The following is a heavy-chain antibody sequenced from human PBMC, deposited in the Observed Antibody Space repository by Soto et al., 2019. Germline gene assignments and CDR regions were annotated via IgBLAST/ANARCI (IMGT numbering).Heavy chain of an antibody. V-gene: IGHV4-31*03. D-gene: IGHD3-10*02. CDR3: ARDYMFDLDAFDI. CDR2: IYYSGST. CDR1: GGSISSGGYY. J-gene: IGHJ3*02. Sequence: QVQLQESGPGLVKPSQTLSLTCTVSGGSISSGGYYWSWIRQHPGKGLEWIGYIYYSGSTYYNPSLKGRVTRSVDTSKNQFSLKVGSVTAADTAVYYCARDYMFDLDAFDIWGQGTMVTVSS.